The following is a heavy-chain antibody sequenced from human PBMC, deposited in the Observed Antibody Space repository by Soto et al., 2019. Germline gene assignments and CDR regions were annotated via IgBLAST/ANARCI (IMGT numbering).Heavy chain of an antibody. Sequence: ASVEVSCRASGYIFTNNDVSWVRQATGQGLEWMGWMNPGSGDTGYAQKFQGRVTMTRDISIATAYMELSSLRSDDTAIYYCARMATFGSLNWFDPWGQGTQVTVSS. V-gene: IGHV1-8*01. CDR2: MNPGSGDT. CDR3: ARMATFGSLNWFDP. CDR1: GYIFTNND. J-gene: IGHJ5*02. D-gene: IGHD3-16*01.